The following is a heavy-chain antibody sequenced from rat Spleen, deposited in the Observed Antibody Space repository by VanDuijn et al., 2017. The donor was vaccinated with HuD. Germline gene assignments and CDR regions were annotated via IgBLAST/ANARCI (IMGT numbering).Heavy chain of an antibody. Sequence: EVQLVESGGGLVQPGRSMKLSCAASGFTFSNFDMAWVRQTPTKGLEWVASITNTGGSTYYPDSVKGRFTISRDNAKSTLYLQMNSLRSEDTATYYCTRDGDGSYYWAYWGQGTLVTVSS. CDR1: GFTFSNFD. CDR2: ITNTGGST. D-gene: IGHD1-12*02. J-gene: IGHJ3*01. V-gene: IGHV5-25*01. CDR3: TRDGDGSYYWAY.